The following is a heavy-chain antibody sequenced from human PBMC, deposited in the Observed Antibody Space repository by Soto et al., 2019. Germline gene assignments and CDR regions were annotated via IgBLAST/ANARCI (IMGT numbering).Heavy chain of an antibody. D-gene: IGHD3-3*01. Sequence: SETLSLTFTVSGGPISSSSYYGGCIRQPPWKGLEWIVSIYYSGSTYYNPSLKIRVTISVDTSKNHFSLKLSSVTAADTDVYYCERLYYDFWSGYPHFDYWGQGTLVPVYS. CDR3: ERLYYDFWSGYPHFDY. CDR2: IYYSGST. V-gene: IGHV4-39*01. J-gene: IGHJ4*02. CDR1: GGPISSSSYY.